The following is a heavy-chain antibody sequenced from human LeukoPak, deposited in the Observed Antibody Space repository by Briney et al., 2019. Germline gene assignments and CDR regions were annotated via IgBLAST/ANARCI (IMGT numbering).Heavy chain of an antibody. CDR3: ARAPGRLSYYYGMDV. CDR2: INPSGGST. J-gene: IGHJ6*02. Sequence: ASVKVSCKASGYTFTSYYMHWVRQAPGQGLEWMGIINPSGGSTSYAQKFQDRVTMTRDTSTSTVYMELSSLRSEDTAVYYCARAPGRLSYYYGMDVWGQGTTVTVSS. CDR1: GYTFTSYY. V-gene: IGHV1-46*01. D-gene: IGHD2-15*01.